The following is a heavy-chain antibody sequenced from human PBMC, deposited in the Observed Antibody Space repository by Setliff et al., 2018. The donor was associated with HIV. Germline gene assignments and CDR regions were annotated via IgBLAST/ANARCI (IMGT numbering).Heavy chain of an antibody. Sequence: ASVKVSCKAAGYTFTSYYMHWVRQAPGQGLEWMGIINPSGGSTYYAQKFQGRVTMTRATSTTTVYMELTSLRSEDTPVYYCARDIAAAGNAFDMWGQGTMVTVSS. CDR1: GYTFTSYY. V-gene: IGHV1-46*01. CDR2: INPSGGST. CDR3: ARDIAAAGNAFDM. J-gene: IGHJ3*02. D-gene: IGHD6-13*01.